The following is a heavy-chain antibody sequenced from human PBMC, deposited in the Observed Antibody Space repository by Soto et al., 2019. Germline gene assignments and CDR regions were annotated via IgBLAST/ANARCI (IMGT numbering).Heavy chain of an antibody. J-gene: IGHJ5*02. CDR1: GGSFSGYY. CDR3: ARGATSLHSSSWYFKVDWFDP. CDR2: INHSGST. V-gene: IGHV4-34*01. D-gene: IGHD6-13*01. Sequence: SETLSLTCAVYGGSFSGYYWSWIRQPPGKGLEWIGEINHSGSTNYNPSLKSRVTISVDTSKNQFSLKLSSVTAADTAVYYCARGATSLHSSSWYFKVDWFDPWGQGTLVTVSS.